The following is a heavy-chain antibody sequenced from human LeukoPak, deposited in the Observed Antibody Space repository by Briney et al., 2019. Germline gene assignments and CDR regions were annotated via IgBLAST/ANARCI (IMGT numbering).Heavy chain of an antibody. CDR1: GFSLSTSGLG. CDR3: SHIQEDNFWSVYQFHS. J-gene: IGHJ4*02. D-gene: IGHD3-3*01. CDR2: IYWDDSK. V-gene: IGHV2-5*02. Sequence: SGPTQIKPTQTLTLTCTFSGFSLSTSGLGVGWIRQPPGKALEWLALIYWDDSKRYSPSLKSRLTITKDTSKNQVVLTMTNMDPVDTATYYCSHIQEDNFWSVYQFHSWGQGTLVTVSS.